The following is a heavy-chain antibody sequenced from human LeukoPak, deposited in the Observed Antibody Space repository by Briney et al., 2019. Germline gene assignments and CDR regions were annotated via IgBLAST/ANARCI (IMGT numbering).Heavy chain of an antibody. CDR1: GFTFSSYS. V-gene: IGHV3-21*05. J-gene: IGHJ4*02. CDR3: ARDEQSGSYPGGFDY. Sequence: PGGSLRLSCAASGFTFSSYSMNWVLQAPGKGLEWVSYISSSSSYTNYADSVKGRFTISRDNAKNSLYLQMNSLRAEDTAVYYCARDEQSGSYPGGFDYWGQGTLVTVSS. CDR2: ISSSSSYT. D-gene: IGHD1-26*01.